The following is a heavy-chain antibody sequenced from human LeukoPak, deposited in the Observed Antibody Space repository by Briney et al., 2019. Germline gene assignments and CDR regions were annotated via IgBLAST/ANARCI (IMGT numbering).Heavy chain of an antibody. Sequence: GRSLRLSCTASGFTFGDYAMSWVRQAPGKGLEWVGFIRSKAYGGTTEYAASVKGRFTISRDDSKSIAYLQMNSLKTEDTAVYYCTRDWYSSGWLHLNWGQGTLVTVSS. J-gene: IGHJ4*02. D-gene: IGHD6-19*01. CDR2: IRSKAYGGTT. CDR3: TRDWYSSGWLHLN. V-gene: IGHV3-49*04. CDR1: GFTFGDYA.